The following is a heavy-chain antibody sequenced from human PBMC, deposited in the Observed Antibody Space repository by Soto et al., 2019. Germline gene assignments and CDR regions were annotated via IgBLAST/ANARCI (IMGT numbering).Heavy chain of an antibody. V-gene: IGHV4-34*01. CDR1: GGSFSGYY. Sequence: QVQLQQWGAGLLKPSETLSLTCAVYGGSFSGYYWSWIRQPPGKGLEWIGEINHSGSTNYNPSLKSRVTISVDTSKNLFSLKPSSVTAADTAVYYCARVEHYDYIWGSYRYGRYFDYWGQGTLVTVSS. CDR3: ARVEHYDYIWGSYRYGRYFDY. CDR2: INHSGST. D-gene: IGHD3-16*02. J-gene: IGHJ4*02.